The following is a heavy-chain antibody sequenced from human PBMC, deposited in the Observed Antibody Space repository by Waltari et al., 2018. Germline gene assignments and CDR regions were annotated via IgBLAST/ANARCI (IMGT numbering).Heavy chain of an antibody. CDR3: ARGRAVYATLNFDY. CDR2: INHSGST. V-gene: IGHV4-34*01. CDR1: GGSFSGYY. D-gene: IGHD2-8*01. J-gene: IGHJ4*02. Sequence: QVQLQQWGAGLLKPSETLSLTCAVYGGSFSGYYWSWIRQPPGKGLEWIGEINHSGSTNYNPSLKSRVTISVDTSKNQFSLKLSSVTAADTAVYYCARGRAVYATLNFDYWGQGTLVTVSS.